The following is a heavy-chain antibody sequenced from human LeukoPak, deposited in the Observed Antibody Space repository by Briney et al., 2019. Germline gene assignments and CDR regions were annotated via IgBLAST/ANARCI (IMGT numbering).Heavy chain of an antibody. V-gene: IGHV3-30*03. CDR1: GFTFSSYG. Sequence: AGGSLRLSCAASGFTFSSYGMHWVRQAPGKGLEWVAVISYDGSNKYCADSVKGRFTISRDNSKNTLYLQMNSLRAEDTAVYYCARRGATRTVDYWGQGTLVTVSS. J-gene: IGHJ4*02. D-gene: IGHD1-26*01. CDR3: ARRGATRTVDY. CDR2: ISYDGSNK.